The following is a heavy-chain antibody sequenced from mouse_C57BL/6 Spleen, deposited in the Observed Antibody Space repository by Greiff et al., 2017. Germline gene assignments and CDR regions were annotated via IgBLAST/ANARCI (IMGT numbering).Heavy chain of an antibody. CDR3: AREDYGNYFDY. J-gene: IGHJ2*01. CDR2: IWSGGST. Sequence: QVQLQQSGPGLVQPSQSLSITCTVSGFSLTSYGVHWVRQSPGKGLEWLGVIWSGGSTDYNAAFISRLSISKDNSKSQVFFKMNSLQAYDTAIYYCAREDYGNYFDYWGQGTTLTVSS. CDR1: GFSLTSYG. D-gene: IGHD2-1*01. V-gene: IGHV2-2*01.